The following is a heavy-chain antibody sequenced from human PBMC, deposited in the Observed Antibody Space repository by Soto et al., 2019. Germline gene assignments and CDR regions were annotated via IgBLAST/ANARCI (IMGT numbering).Heavy chain of an antibody. Sequence: GGSLRLSCAASGFTFSGSAMHWVRQASGKGLEWVGRIRSKANSYATAYAASVKGRFTISRDDSKNTAYLQMNSLKTEDTAVYSCTRPGGDFWSGFDYYYYYGMDVWGQGTTVT. J-gene: IGHJ6*02. CDR2: IRSKANSYAT. D-gene: IGHD3-3*01. CDR1: GFTFSGSA. V-gene: IGHV3-73*01. CDR3: TRPGGDFWSGFDYYYYYGMDV.